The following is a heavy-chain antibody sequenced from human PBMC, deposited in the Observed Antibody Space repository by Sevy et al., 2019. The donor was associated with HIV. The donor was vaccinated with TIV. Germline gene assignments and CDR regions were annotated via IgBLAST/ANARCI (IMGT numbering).Heavy chain of an antibody. V-gene: IGHV4-30-4*01. J-gene: IGHJ5*02. CDR1: GGSISSGDYY. Sequence: SETLSLTCTVSGGSISSGDYYWSWIRQPPGKGLEWIGYIYYSGSTYYNPSLKSRVTISVDTSKNQFSLKLSSVTAADTAVYSCARARVATIPNWFDPWGQGTLVTVSS. CDR2: IYYSGST. D-gene: IGHD5-12*01. CDR3: ARARVATIPNWFDP.